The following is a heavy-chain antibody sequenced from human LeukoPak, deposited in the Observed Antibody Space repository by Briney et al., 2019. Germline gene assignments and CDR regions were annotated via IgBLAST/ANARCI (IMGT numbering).Heavy chain of an antibody. CDR2: TSQSGST. V-gene: IGHV4-34*01. Sequence: SETLSLTCAVYAGSFSGYYWSWIRQPPGKGLEWIGETSQSGSTSYKTSLKSRVTISVDTSKNQFSLKLSSVTAADTAVYYCAILAGQLAFDYWGQGTLVTVSS. J-gene: IGHJ4*02. D-gene: IGHD3-16*01. CDR1: AGSFSGYY. CDR3: AILAGQLAFDY.